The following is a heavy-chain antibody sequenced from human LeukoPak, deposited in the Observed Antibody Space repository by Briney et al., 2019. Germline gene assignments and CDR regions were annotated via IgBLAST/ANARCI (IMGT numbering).Heavy chain of an antibody. Sequence: SETLSLTCAVYGGSFSGYYWSWIRQPPGKGLEWIGEINHSGSTNHNPSLKSRVTISVDTSKNQFSLKLSSVTAADTAVYYCARGVTTVTYFDYWGQGTLVTVSS. CDR2: INHSGST. CDR1: GGSFSGYY. J-gene: IGHJ4*02. V-gene: IGHV4-34*01. CDR3: ARGVTTVTYFDY. D-gene: IGHD4-11*01.